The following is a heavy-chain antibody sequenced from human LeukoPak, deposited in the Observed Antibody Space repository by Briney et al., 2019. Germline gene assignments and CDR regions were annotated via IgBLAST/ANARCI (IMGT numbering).Heavy chain of an antibody. CDR2: IYYSGST. CDR3: ARAPGIAAAGYFDY. Sequence: SEALSLTCTVSGGSISSYYWSWIRQPPGKGLEWIGYIYYSGSTNYNPSLRSRVTISVDTSKNQFSLKLSSVTAADTAVYYCARAPGIAAAGYFDYWGQGTLVTVSS. D-gene: IGHD6-13*01. J-gene: IGHJ4*02. V-gene: IGHV4-59*01. CDR1: GGSISSYY.